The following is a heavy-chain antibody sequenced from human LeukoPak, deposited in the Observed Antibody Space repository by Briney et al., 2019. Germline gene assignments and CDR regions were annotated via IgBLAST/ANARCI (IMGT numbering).Heavy chain of an antibody. J-gene: IGHJ4*02. V-gene: IGHV3-23*01. CDR1: GFTFTTYA. D-gene: IGHD1-1*01. Sequence: GGSLSLSCAASGFTFTTYAIIWVRQAPGKGLEWVSAISGSGADIYYADSVKGRFAISRDNSKNTLYLQMNSLRAEDTAVYYCAKLSGTYGTTSRVLDSWGQGTLVTVSS. CDR3: AKLSGTYGTTSRVLDS. CDR2: ISGSGADI.